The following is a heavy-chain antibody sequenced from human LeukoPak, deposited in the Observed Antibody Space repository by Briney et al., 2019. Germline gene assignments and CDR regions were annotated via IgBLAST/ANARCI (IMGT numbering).Heavy chain of an antibody. Sequence: PSETLSLTCTVSGGSISSGGYYWSWIRQHPGKGLEWIGYIYYSGSTYYNPSLKSRVTISVDTSKNQFSLKLSSVTAADTAVYYCARGRGSYDSSGYYYDYWGQGTLVTVSS. CDR2: IYYSGST. CDR1: GGSISSGGYY. J-gene: IGHJ4*02. D-gene: IGHD3-22*01. V-gene: IGHV4-31*03. CDR3: ARGRGSYDSSGYYYDY.